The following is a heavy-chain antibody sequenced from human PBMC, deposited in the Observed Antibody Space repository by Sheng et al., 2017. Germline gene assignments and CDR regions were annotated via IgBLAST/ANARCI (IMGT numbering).Heavy chain of an antibody. J-gene: IGHJ4*02. CDR2: IYYSGST. Sequence: QLQLQGSGPGLVKPSETLSLTCTVSGGSISSSTYYWGWIRQPPGKGLEWIGSIYYSGSTFYNPSLKSRVTVSVDTSKSHFSLRLSSVTAADTAVYYCARTIALTSTGGYFDYWGRGTLVTVSS. CDR1: GGSISSSTYY. D-gene: IGHD6-19*01. V-gene: IGHV4-39*07. CDR3: ARTIALTSTGGYFDY.